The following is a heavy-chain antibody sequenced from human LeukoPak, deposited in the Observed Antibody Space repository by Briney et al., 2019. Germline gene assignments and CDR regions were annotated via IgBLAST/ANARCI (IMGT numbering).Heavy chain of an antibody. Sequence: SETLSLTCAVYGGSFSGYYWSWIRQPPGKGLEWIGEINHSGSTNYNPSLKSRVTISVDTSKNQFSLKLSSVTAADTAVYYCARDSGPGYCSSTSCYDAFDIWGQGTMVTVSS. D-gene: IGHD2-2*01. CDR2: INHSGST. V-gene: IGHV4-34*01. CDR3: ARDSGPGYCSSTSCYDAFDI. J-gene: IGHJ3*02. CDR1: GGSFSGYY.